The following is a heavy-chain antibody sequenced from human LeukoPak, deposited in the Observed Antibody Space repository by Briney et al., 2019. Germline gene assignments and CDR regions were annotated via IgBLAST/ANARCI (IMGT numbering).Heavy chain of an antibody. V-gene: IGHV3-7*01. CDR2: IKQDGSEK. D-gene: IGHD1-1*01. CDR1: GFTFSSYW. Sequence: PGGSLRLSCAASGFTFSSYWMSWVRQAPGKGVEWVANIKQDGSEKYYVDSVKGRFTISRDNAKNSLYLQMNSLRAQDTAVYYCGGVRMERLNNYYYYMDVWGKGTTVAVSS. J-gene: IGHJ6*03. CDR3: GGVRMERLNNYYYYMDV.